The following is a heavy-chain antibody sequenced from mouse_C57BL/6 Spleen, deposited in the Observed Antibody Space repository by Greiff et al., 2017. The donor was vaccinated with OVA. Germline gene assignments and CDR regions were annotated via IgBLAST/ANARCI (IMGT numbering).Heavy chain of an antibody. J-gene: IGHJ2*01. D-gene: IGHD2-3*01. CDR1: GYAFSSSW. CDR3: ARSYDGYYAYYFDY. V-gene: IGHV1-82*01. CDR2: IYPGDGDT. Sequence: VQLQQSGPELVKPGASVKISCKASGYAFSSSWMNWVKQRPGKGLEWIGRIYPGDGDTNYNGKFKGKATLTADKSSSTAYMQLSSLTSEDSAVYFCARSYDGYYAYYFDYWGQGTTLTVSS.